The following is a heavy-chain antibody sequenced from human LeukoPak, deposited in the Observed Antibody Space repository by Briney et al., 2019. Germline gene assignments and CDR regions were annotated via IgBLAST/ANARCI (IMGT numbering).Heavy chain of an antibody. V-gene: IGHV3-30*02. J-gene: IGHJ4*02. CDR2: IRYDGSNK. CDR1: GFTFSSYG. CDR3: TRDLEI. Sequence: PGGSLRLSCAASGFTFSSYGMHWVRQAPGKGLEWVAFIRYDGSNKYYADSVKGRFTISRDNAKNSLYLQLNILRAEDTAVYYRTRDLEIWGQGTLVTVSS.